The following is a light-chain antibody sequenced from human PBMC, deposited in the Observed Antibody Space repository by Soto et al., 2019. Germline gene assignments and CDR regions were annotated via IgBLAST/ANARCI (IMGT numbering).Light chain of an antibody. J-gene: IGKJ1*01. CDR3: LQDNNFPWT. CDR1: QGIRND. Sequence: AIQMTQSPSSLSASVGDSVTITCRASQGIRNDLGWYQQKPGKAPKLLIYDASNLQSGVPSRFGGSGSGTDFTLTISSLQPEDLATYYCLQDNNFPWTFGQGTKVEIK. V-gene: IGKV1-6*01. CDR2: DAS.